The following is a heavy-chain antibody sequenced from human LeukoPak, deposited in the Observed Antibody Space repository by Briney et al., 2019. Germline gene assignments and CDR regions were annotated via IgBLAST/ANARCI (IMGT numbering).Heavy chain of an antibody. V-gene: IGHV4-4*07. CDR2: IYTSGST. CDR1: GGSISSYH. Sequence: SETLSLTCTVSGGSISSYHWSWIRQPAGKGLEWIGRIYTSGSTNYNPSLKSRVTISVDTSKNQFSLKLTSVTAADTAVYYCARGYSSSWYFNWFDPRGQGTLVTVPS. D-gene: IGHD6-13*01. J-gene: IGHJ5*02. CDR3: ARGYSSSWYFNWFDP.